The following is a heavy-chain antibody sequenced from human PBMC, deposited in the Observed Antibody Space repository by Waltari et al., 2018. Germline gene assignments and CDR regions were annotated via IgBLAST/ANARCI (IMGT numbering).Heavy chain of an antibody. V-gene: IGHV1-3*01. CDR3: ARVNPSSGADWYFDL. CDR2: INAGNGNT. J-gene: IGHJ2*01. Sequence: QVQLVQSGAEVKKPGASVKVSCKASGYTFTSYAMHWVRQAPGQRLEWMGWINAGNGNTKYSQKFQGRVTITRDTSASTAYMELSSLRSEDTAVYYCARVNPSSGADWYFDLWGRGTLVTVSS. D-gene: IGHD1-26*01. CDR1: GYTFTSYA.